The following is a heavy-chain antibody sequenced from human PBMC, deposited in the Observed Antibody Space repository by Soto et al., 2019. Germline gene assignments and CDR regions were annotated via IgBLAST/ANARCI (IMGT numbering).Heavy chain of an antibody. V-gene: IGHV3-11*01. CDR3: AKVGGRGWDLDK. D-gene: IGHD6-19*01. Sequence: QVQLVESGGDLVRPGGSLRLSCAASGFTFSVYYMSWIRQAPGKGLEWVSHISGSGKTIYYADSVKGRFSISRDNAEKSLYLETNSLRGEDTAVYHCAKVGGRGWDLDKCGPGTLVTVSS. CDR1: GFTFSVYY. J-gene: IGHJ4*02. CDR2: ISGSGKTI.